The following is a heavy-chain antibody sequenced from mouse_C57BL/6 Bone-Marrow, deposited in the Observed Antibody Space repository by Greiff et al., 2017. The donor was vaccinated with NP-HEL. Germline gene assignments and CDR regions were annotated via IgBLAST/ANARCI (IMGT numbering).Heavy chain of an antibody. CDR3: ARSSARRDFDY. CDR1: GYTFTSYW. V-gene: IGHV1-64*01. Sequence: VQLQQPGAELVKPGASVKLSCKASGYTFTSYWMHWVKQRPGQGLEWIGMIHPNSGSTNYNEKFKSKATLTVDKSSSTAYMQLSSLTSEDSAVYYCARSSARRDFDYWGQGTTLTVSS. CDR2: IHPNSGST. D-gene: IGHD6-1*01. J-gene: IGHJ2*01.